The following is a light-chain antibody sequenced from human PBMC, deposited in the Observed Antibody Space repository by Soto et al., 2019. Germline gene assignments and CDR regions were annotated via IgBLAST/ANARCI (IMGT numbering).Light chain of an antibody. CDR1: HSVSSSY. CDR3: QQYGGSPPIT. V-gene: IGKV3-20*01. CDR2: GAS. J-gene: IGKJ5*01. Sequence: EIVLTQSPGTLSLSPGERATLSCRASHSVSSSYLAWYQQKPGQAPRLLFYGASSRATGIPDRFSGSGSGTDFTLTISRLEPEDFAVYYCQQYGGSPPITFGPGTRLEIK.